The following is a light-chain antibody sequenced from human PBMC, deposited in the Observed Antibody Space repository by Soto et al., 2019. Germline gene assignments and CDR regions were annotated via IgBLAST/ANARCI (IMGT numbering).Light chain of an antibody. CDR2: EGS. CDR1: SNDLGSYNL. Sequence: QSVLTQPASVSGSPGQSITISCTGTSNDLGSYNLVSWYQQHPGKAPKLMIYEGSKRPSGVSNRFSGFKSGNTASLTISGLQAEDEAAYYCSSYADSDTVVFGEGTKLTVL. J-gene: IGLJ2*01. CDR3: SSYADSDTVV. V-gene: IGLV2-23*01.